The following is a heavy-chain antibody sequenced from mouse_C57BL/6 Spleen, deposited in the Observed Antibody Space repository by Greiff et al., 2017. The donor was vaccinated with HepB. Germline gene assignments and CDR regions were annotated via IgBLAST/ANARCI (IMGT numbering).Heavy chain of an antibody. D-gene: IGHD1-1*01. CDR1: GFSLTSYG. J-gene: IGHJ1*03. CDR3: ARHLYYGSRDWYFDV. V-gene: IGHV2-6-1*01. Sequence: QVQLKESGPGLVAPSQSLSITCTVSGFSLTSYGVHWVRQPPGKGLEWLVVIWSDGSTTYNSALKSRLSISKDNSKSQVFLKMNSLQTDDTAMYYCARHLYYGSRDWYFDVWGTGTTVTVSS. CDR2: IWSDGST.